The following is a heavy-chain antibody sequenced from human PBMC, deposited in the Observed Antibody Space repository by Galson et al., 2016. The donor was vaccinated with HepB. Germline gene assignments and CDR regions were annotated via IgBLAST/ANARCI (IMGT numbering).Heavy chain of an antibody. V-gene: IGHV3-33*01. D-gene: IGHD5-12*01. CDR2: IFYDGSNK. Sequence: SLRLSCATSGVTFSGYGMHWVRQAPGKGLEWVTTIFYDGSNKYYRDSVKGRFAISRDNSKNTLSLQMNSLRAEDTAVYYCAISEVATIPPLWFDSWGQGTLVTVSS. J-gene: IGHJ5*01. CDR1: GVTFSGYG. CDR3: AISEVATIPPLWFDS.